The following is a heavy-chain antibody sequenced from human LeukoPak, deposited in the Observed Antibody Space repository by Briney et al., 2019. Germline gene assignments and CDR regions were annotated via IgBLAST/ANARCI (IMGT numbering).Heavy chain of an antibody. CDR3: TTSNDYLTLFDY. CDR2: ISPSSTYI. CDR1: EFIFTNYT. Sequence: GGSLRLSCVASEFIFTNYTMNWVRRAPGKGLEWVSSISPSSTYIYYADSVKGRFTISRDNAKKSLYLQMSNLRVEDTGVYYCTTSNDYLTLFDYWGHGALVTVSS. J-gene: IGHJ4*01. D-gene: IGHD2/OR15-2a*01. V-gene: IGHV3-21*01.